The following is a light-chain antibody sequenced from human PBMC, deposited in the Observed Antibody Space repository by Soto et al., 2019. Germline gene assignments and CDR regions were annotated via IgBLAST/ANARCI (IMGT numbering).Light chain of an antibody. CDR2: GAA. CDR1: QSVASSY. J-gene: IGKJ1*01. Sequence: EIVLTQSPGTLSLSPGERATLSCRASQSVASSYLAWYQQKPGQAPRLLIYGAANRATGIPDRFSGSGSGTDFTLTISRLEPEDFAVYYCQRYGDSRAFVQGTKV. V-gene: IGKV3-20*01. CDR3: QRYGDSRA.